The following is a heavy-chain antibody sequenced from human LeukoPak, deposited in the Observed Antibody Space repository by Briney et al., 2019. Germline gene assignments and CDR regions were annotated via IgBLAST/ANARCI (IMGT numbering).Heavy chain of an antibody. J-gene: IGHJ4*02. V-gene: IGHV1-18*01. CDR2: ISAYNGNT. CDR3: ARARDNSGYFRY. D-gene: IGHD3-22*01. Sequence: ASVKVSCKASGYTFTSYVISWVRQAPGQGLEWMAWISAYNGNTNYAKKLQGRVTMTTDTSTSTAYMELRSLRSDDTAVYYCARARDNSGYFRYWGQGTLVTVSS. CDR1: GYTFTSYV.